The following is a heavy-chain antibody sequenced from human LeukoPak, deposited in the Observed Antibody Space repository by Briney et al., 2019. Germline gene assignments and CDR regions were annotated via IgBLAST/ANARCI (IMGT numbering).Heavy chain of an antibody. CDR2: IYYSGST. Sequence: SGTLSLTCTVSGGSISSYYWSWIRQPPGKGLEWIGYIYYSGSTNYNPSLKSRVTISVDTSKNQFSLKPSSVTAADTAVYYCAGDGSSWFYFDYWGQGTLVTVSS. CDR1: GGSISSYY. D-gene: IGHD6-13*01. J-gene: IGHJ4*02. V-gene: IGHV4-59*01. CDR3: AGDGSSWFYFDY.